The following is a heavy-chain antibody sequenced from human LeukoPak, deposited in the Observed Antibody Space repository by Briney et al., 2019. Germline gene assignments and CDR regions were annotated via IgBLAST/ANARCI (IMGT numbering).Heavy chain of an antibody. CDR1: GYSISSGYY. CDR3: ARDRRQQLERLAFDI. V-gene: IGHV4-38-2*02. CDR2: IYHSGST. J-gene: IGHJ3*02. Sequence: NPSETLSLTCTVSGYSISSGYYWGGIRQPPGKGLEGIGIIYHSGSTYYNPSLKSRVPISVDTSKNKLSLKLSSVTAADTAVYYCARDRRQQLERLAFDIWGQGTMVTVSS. D-gene: IGHD1-1*01.